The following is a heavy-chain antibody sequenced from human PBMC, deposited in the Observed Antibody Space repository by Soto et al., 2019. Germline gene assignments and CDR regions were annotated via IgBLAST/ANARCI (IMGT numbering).Heavy chain of an antibody. D-gene: IGHD3-10*01. CDR2: ISGSGGST. V-gene: IGHV3-23*01. J-gene: IGHJ4*02. Sequence: EVQLLESGGGLVQPGGSLRLSCAASGFTFSSYAMSWVRQAPGKGLEWVSAISGSGGSTYYADSVKGRFTISRDNSKNTLYLQMNSLRAEDTAVYYCASNVLLWFGELFPADYWGQGTLVTVSS. CDR1: GFTFSSYA. CDR3: ASNVLLWFGELFPADY.